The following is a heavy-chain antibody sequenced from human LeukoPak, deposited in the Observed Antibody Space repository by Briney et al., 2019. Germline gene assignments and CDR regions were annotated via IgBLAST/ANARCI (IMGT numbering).Heavy chain of an antibody. CDR2: IYYSGST. CDR3: ARATYYYDSSGRTGEYYFDY. Sequence: SETLSLTCTVSGGSISSYYWSWIRQPPGKGLEWIGYIYYSGSTNYNPSLKSRVTISVDTSKNQFSLKLSSVTAADTAVYYCARATYYYDSSGRTGEYYFDYWGQGTLVTVSS. D-gene: IGHD3-22*01. V-gene: IGHV4-59*12. CDR1: GGSISSYY. J-gene: IGHJ4*02.